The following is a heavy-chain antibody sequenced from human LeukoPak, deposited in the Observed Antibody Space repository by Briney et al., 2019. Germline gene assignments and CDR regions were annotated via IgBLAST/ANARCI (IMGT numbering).Heavy chain of an antibody. Sequence: GGSLRLSCTASKFTFSHYGMQWVRQAPGKGLEWVAVISTDGSIKVYADSVKGRFTLSRDNSINTVDLQMNSLRAEDTAVYYCVKEYHSRGFGAYFDYWGQGTLVTVSS. D-gene: IGHD3-3*01. J-gene: IGHJ4*02. CDR1: KFTFSHYG. V-gene: IGHV3-30*18. CDR3: VKEYHSRGFGAYFDY. CDR2: ISTDGSIK.